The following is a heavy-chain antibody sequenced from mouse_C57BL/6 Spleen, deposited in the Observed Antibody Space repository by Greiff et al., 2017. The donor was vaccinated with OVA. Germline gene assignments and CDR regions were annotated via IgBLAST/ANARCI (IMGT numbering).Heavy chain of an antibody. D-gene: IGHD1-1*01. CDR2: IYPGDGDT. CDR3: AKGCTTVVATDY. V-gene: IGHV1-82*01. Sequence: VKLQESGPELVKPGASVKISCKASGYAFSSSWMNWVKQRPGKGLEWIGRIYPGDGDTNYNGKFKGKATLTADKSSSTAYMQLSSLTSEDSAVYFCAKGCTTVVATDYWGQGTTLTVSS. J-gene: IGHJ2*01. CDR1: GYAFSSSW.